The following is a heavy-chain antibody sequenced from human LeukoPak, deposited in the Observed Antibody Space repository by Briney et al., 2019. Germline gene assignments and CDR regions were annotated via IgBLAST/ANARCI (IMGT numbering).Heavy chain of an antibody. CDR3: ARHYFDSSGYHRAAFDT. CDR1: GGSISSYY. V-gene: IGHV4-59*01. J-gene: IGHJ3*02. CDR2: IYYSGST. Sequence: SETLSLTCTVSGGSISSYYWSWTRQPPGKGLEWIGYIYYSGSTNYNPSLKSRVTISVDTSKNQFSLKLSSVTAADTAVYYCARHYFDSSGYHRAAFDTWGQGTMVTVSS. D-gene: IGHD3-22*01.